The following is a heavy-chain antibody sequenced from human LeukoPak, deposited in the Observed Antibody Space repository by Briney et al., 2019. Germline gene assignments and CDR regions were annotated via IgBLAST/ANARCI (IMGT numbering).Heavy chain of an antibody. Sequence: SETLSLTCTVSGGSISSSSYYWGWIRQPPGKELEWIGSIYYSGSTYYNPSLKSRVTISVDTSKNQFSLKLSSVTAADTAVCYCARGLLDWFDPWGQGTLVTVSS. CDR1: GGSISSSSYY. D-gene: IGHD2-21*01. J-gene: IGHJ5*02. CDR3: ARGLLDWFDP. V-gene: IGHV4-39*01. CDR2: IYYSGST.